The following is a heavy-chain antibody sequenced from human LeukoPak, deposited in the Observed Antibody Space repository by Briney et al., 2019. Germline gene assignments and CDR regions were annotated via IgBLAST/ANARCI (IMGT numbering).Heavy chain of an antibody. J-gene: IGHJ6*02. D-gene: IGHD4-17*01. Sequence: PGRSLRPSCAASGFTFSSYGMHWVRQAPGKGLEWVAFIRYDGSNKYYADSVKGRFTISRDNSKNTLYLQMNSLRAEDTAVYYCAKVDSPQLHDYGDYGPRGVWGQGTTVTVSS. CDR2: IRYDGSNK. CDR1: GFTFSSYG. CDR3: AKVDSPQLHDYGDYGPRGV. V-gene: IGHV3-30*02.